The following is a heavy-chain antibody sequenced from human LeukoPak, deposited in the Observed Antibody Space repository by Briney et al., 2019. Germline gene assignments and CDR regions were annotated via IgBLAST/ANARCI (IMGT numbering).Heavy chain of an antibody. Sequence: SETLSLTCAVYGGSFNAYCWSWIRQPPGKGLEWIGEINHSGGTNYNPSLKSRVTMLVDTSMNQFSLKLISVTAADTAVYYCATERRYSSGRWDYYFDNWGQGTLVTVSS. CDR1: GGSFNAYC. J-gene: IGHJ4*02. CDR3: ATERRYSSGRWDYYFDN. V-gene: IGHV4-34*01. CDR2: INHSGGT. D-gene: IGHD6-19*01.